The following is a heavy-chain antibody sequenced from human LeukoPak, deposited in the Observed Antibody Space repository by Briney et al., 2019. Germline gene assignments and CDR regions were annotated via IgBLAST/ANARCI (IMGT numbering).Heavy chain of an antibody. CDR2: INPVSGDT. J-gene: IGHJ5*02. Sequence: GASVKVSCKASGYTFTNYFMHWVRQAHGQGLEWMGRINPVSGDTNYAQKFQGRVTMTRDTSISTAYMELGRLTSDDAAVYYCARATLRGMSYADAGFGPWGQGTLVTVSS. CDR3: ARATLRGMSYADAGFGP. D-gene: IGHD3-10*01. V-gene: IGHV1-2*06. CDR1: GYTFTNYF.